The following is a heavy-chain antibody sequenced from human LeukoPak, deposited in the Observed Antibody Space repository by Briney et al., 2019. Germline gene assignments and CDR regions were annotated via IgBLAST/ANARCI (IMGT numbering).Heavy chain of an antibody. CDR3: ARYCSGGSCYWGAFDI. J-gene: IGHJ3*02. CDR1: GGSFSGYY. CDR2: INHSGST. Sequence: SETLSLTCAVYGGSFSGYYWSWIRQPPGKGLEWIGEINHSGSTNYNPSLKSRVTISVDTSKNQFSLKLSSVTAADTAVYYCARYCSGGSCYWGAFDIWGQGTMVTVSS. V-gene: IGHV4-34*01. D-gene: IGHD2-15*01.